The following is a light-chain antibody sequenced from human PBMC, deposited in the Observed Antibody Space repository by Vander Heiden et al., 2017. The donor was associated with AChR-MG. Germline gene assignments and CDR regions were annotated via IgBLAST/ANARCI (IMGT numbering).Light chain of an antibody. Sequence: SALTQPVSVSGSPGQSITISCTGTSSDVGGYNYVSWYQQHPGKAPKLMIYDVSNRPSGVSNRFSGSKSGNTASLTISGLQAEDEADYYCSSYTSSSSWVFGGGTKLTVL. CDR2: DVS. J-gene: IGLJ3*02. CDR1: SSDVGGYNY. V-gene: IGLV2-14*01. CDR3: SSYTSSSSWV.